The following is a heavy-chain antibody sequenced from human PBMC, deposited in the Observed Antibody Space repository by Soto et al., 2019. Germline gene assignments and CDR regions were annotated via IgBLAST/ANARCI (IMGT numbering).Heavy chain of an antibody. CDR2: ISAYNGNT. Sequence: GASLKVSCKASGYTFTSYGISWVRQAPGQGLEWMGWISAYNGNTNYAQKLQGRVTMTTDTSTSTAHMEVRSLRSDDTAVYYCARDPGTRSDYWGQGTLVTVSS. V-gene: IGHV1-18*01. CDR1: GYTFTSYG. J-gene: IGHJ4*02. D-gene: IGHD3-10*01. CDR3: ARDPGTRSDY.